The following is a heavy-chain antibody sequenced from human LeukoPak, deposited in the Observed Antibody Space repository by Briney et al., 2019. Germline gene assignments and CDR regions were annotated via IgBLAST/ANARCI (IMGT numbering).Heavy chain of an antibody. J-gene: IGHJ6*02. Sequence: SETLSLTCAVYGGSFSGYYWSWFRQPPGKGLEWIGEINHSGSTNYNPSLKSRVTISVDTSKNQFSLKLSSVTAADTAVYYCASFGVVICWGQGTTVTVSS. CDR1: GGSFSGYY. V-gene: IGHV4-34*01. CDR3: ASFGVVIC. CDR2: INHSGST. D-gene: IGHD3-3*01.